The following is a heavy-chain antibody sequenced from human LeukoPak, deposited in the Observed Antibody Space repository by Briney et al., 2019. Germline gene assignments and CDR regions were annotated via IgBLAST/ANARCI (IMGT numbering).Heavy chain of an antibody. D-gene: IGHD3-10*01. Sequence: SETLSLTCTVSSDSISSYYWNWVRQPPGKGLEWIGYIYYSGSTNCNPSLKSRATISIDTSKNQFSLKLRSVTAADTAVYYCAREVPIVRGLRWDYWGQGTLVTVSS. CDR1: SDSISSYY. V-gene: IGHV4-59*01. J-gene: IGHJ4*02. CDR3: AREVPIVRGLRWDY. CDR2: IYYSGST.